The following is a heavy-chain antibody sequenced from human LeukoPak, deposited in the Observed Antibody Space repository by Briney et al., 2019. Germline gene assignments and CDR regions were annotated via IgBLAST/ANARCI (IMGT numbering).Heavy chain of an antibody. CDR3: AKVPVFSLTISEVVTDDAFDI. Sequence: RTGGSLRLSCAASGFTFSSYAMSRVRQAPGKGLEWVSAISGSGGSTYYADSVKGRFTISRDNSKNTLYLQMNSLRAEDTAVYYCAKVPVFSLTISEVVTDDAFDIWGQGTIVTVSS. CDR2: ISGSGGST. CDR1: GFTFSSYA. D-gene: IGHD3-3*01. V-gene: IGHV3-23*01. J-gene: IGHJ3*02.